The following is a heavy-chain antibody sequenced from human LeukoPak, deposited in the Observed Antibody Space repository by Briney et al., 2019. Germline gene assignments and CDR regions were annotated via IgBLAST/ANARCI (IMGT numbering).Heavy chain of an antibody. CDR1: GFTFNYHG. CDR3: ASSFIVGATTPGY. Sequence: GGSLRLSWAASGFTFNYHGMSSVRQAPGKGLEWVSSIISDSYYKYYGDSVQGRFTVSRDNTKQSLYLQMDSLRAEDTAVYYCASSFIVGATTPGYWGQGTLVTVSS. D-gene: IGHD1-26*01. J-gene: IGHJ4*02. V-gene: IGHV3-21*01. CDR2: IISDSYYK.